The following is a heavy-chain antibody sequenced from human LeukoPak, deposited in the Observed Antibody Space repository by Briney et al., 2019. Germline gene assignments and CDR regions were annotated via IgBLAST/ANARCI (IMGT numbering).Heavy chain of an antibody. CDR1: GFTVSSNY. J-gene: IGHJ4*02. CDR2: IYDNGDA. V-gene: IGHV3-53*04. D-gene: IGHD5-24*01. CDR3: AGGSRRDGYDY. Sequence: GGSLRLSCAASGFTVSSNYMRWVRQAPGKGLEWVSVIYDNGDAYSADSVKGRFTISRHNSKNTLYLQMNSLRPEDTAVYYCAGGSRRDGYDYWGQGTLVTVSS.